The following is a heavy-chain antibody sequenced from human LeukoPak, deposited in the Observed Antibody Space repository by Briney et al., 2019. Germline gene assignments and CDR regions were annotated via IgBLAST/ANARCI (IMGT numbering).Heavy chain of an antibody. J-gene: IGHJ4*02. D-gene: IGHD6-25*01. Sequence: APVKASCKVSGYPLTPLSTHWLRQTPGKGLEWMGGSDNEKREIIYARKLQGRVTMTEDTSTDTAYMELSSLRSEDTAVYYCAAERLYGILGYWGQVTLVSVA. V-gene: IGHV1-24*01. CDR2: SDNEKREI. CDR1: GYPLTPLS. CDR3: AAERLYGILGY.